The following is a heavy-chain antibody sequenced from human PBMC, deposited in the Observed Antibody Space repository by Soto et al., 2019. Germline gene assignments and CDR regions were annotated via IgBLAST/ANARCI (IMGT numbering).Heavy chain of an antibody. V-gene: IGHV4-61*01. J-gene: IGHJ6*04. D-gene: IGHD3-16*01. CDR3: ARVPSPFDFYYAMEV. CDR1: GGSVSSGNDF. CDR2: IHSSGST. Sequence: SETLSLTCTVSGGSVSSGNDFWSWIRQSPGKGLEWIGYIHSSGSTNYNPSLKSRVTMSLDTSQNQFSLKLNSVTAADTAVYFCARVPSPFDFYYAMEVWGKGTTVTVSS.